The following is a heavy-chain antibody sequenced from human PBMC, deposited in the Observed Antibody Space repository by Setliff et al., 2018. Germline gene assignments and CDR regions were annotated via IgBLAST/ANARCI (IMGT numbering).Heavy chain of an antibody. CDR1: GYTFTGYY. CDR2: INPNSGGT. CDR3: ARVRSSSWLVVKWFDP. Sequence: ASVKVSCKASGYTFTGYYMHWVRQAPGQGLEWMGRINPNSGGTNYAQKFQGRVTMTRDTSISTAYMELSRLRSDDTAVYYCARVRSSSWLVVKWFDPWGQGTLVTVSS. D-gene: IGHD6-13*01. J-gene: IGHJ5*02. V-gene: IGHV1-2*06.